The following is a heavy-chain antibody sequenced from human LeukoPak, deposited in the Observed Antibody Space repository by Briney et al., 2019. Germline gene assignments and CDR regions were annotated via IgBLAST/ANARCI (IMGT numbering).Heavy chain of an antibody. CDR1: GFTFSSYG. J-gene: IGHJ3*02. CDR3: AKEGSKTIFGVVHPPFGAFDI. CDR2: ISYDGSNK. Sequence: GGSLRLSCAASGFTFSSYGMHWVRQAPGKGLEWVAVISYDGSNKYYADSVKGRFTISRDNSKDTLYLQMNSLRAEDTAVYYCAKEGSKTIFGVVHPPFGAFDIWGQGTMVTVSS. V-gene: IGHV3-30*18. D-gene: IGHD3-3*01.